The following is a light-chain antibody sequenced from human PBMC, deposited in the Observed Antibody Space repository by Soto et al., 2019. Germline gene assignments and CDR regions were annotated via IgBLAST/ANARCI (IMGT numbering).Light chain of an antibody. Sequence: EVVMTQSPATLSVSPGERATLSCRASQSVNANLAWYQQKPGQAPRLLIHGASNRATGIPARFSGSGFGTEFILNFSSMQSEDFAVYYCQQYNTWLWTFGQGTKVEI. V-gene: IGKV3-15*01. CDR1: QSVNAN. CDR2: GAS. J-gene: IGKJ1*01. CDR3: QQYNTWLWT.